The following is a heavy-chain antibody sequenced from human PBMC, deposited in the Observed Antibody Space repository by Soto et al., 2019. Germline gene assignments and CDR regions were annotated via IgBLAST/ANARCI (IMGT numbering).Heavy chain of an antibody. CDR3: ARNRPRLYDSSGYYYHPFFDY. CDR2: IYYSGST. CDR1: GGSISSGGYH. J-gene: IGHJ4*02. D-gene: IGHD3-22*01. V-gene: IGHV4-31*03. Sequence: SETLSLTCTVSGGSISSGGYHWSWIRQHPGKGLEWIGYIYYSGSTYYNPSLKSRVTISVDTSKNQFSLKLSSVTAADTAVYYCARNRPRLYDSSGYYYHPFFDYWGQGTLVTVSS.